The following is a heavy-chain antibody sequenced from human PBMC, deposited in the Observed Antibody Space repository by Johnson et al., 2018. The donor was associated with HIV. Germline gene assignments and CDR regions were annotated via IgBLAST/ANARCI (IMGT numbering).Heavy chain of an antibody. D-gene: IGHD3-9*01. V-gene: IGHV3-66*01. Sequence: VQLVESGGGFVQPGGSLRLSCGASGFSVSNTYMNWVRQAPGKGLEWVSVMYSGGNTYYADSVRGRFTISRDNSKNTLSLQMNNLRAEDTAVYYCARDRRFDDVLPSSSCPTFDLWGQGTMVTVSS. CDR3: ARDRRFDDVLPSSSCPTFDL. CDR2: MYSGGNT. CDR1: GFSVSNTY. J-gene: IGHJ3*01.